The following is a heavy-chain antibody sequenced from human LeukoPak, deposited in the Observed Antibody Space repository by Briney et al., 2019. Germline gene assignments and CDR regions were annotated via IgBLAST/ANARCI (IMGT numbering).Heavy chain of an antibody. CDR2: XXXSGST. D-gene: IGHD1-26*01. J-gene: IGHJ4*02. V-gene: IGHV4-4*07. CDR3: ASEGGSGDTYYFDY. CDR1: GGSISSYY. Sequence: SETLSLTCTVSGGSISSYYXXXXXXXXXXXXXXXXRXXXSGSTNYNXSLXXXXXXXVDTXXXXFSLKLSSVTAADTAVYYCASEGGSGDTYYFDYWGQGTLVTVSS.